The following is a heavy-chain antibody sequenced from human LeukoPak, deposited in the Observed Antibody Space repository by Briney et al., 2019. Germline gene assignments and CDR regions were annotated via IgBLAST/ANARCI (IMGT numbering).Heavy chain of an antibody. D-gene: IGHD1-7*01. CDR2: TYYRSKWYN. CDR3: ARVPNEWNYVPWFDP. J-gene: IGHJ5*02. Sequence: SQTLSLTCAISGDSVSSNSAAWNWIRQSPSRGLEWLGRTYYRSKWYNDYAVSVKSRITINPDTSKNQVSLQLNSVTPEDTAVYYCARVPNEWNYVPWFDPWGQGTLVTVSS. CDR1: GDSVSSNSAA. V-gene: IGHV6-1*01.